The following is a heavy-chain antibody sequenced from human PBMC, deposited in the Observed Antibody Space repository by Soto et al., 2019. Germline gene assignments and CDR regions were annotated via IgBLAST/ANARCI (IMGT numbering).Heavy chain of an antibody. CDR1: GGSISSTSDC. V-gene: IGHV4-39*02. CDR3: GKDKAWEYYFDP. D-gene: IGHD1-26*01. Sequence: QLQLQELGPGLVKPSETLSLSCTVSGGSISSTSDCWGWARQPPGKGLEWIGCIFHGGTSFYNPSLNSRVTLYADTSKDQFSLKLSSVAAADTAGYYCGKDKAWEYYFDPWGQGTLVTVSS. CDR2: IFHGGTS. J-gene: IGHJ5*02.